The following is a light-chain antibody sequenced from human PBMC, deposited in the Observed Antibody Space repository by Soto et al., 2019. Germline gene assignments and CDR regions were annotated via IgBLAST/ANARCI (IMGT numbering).Light chain of an antibody. CDR3: QQSRTWPQT. V-gene: IGKV3-11*01. Sequence: TQSPSSLSASVGDRIXITCRASQSVDNYLDWYQQKPGQAPRLLIYESSNRATGIPARFSGSGSGTDFSLTIRSLEPEHFALYYCQQSRTWPQTLGQGNKVETK. CDR2: ESS. CDR1: QSVDNY. J-gene: IGKJ1*01.